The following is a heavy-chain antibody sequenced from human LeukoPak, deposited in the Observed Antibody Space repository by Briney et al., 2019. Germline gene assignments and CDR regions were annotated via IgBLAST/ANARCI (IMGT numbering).Heavy chain of an antibody. J-gene: IGHJ4*02. CDR1: GFTFSSYG. V-gene: IGHV3-30*18. Sequence: GGSLRLPCAASGFTFSSYGMHWVRQAPGKGLEWVAVISYDGSNKYYADSMKGQFTISRDNSKNTLYLQMNSLRAEDTAVYYCAKDYYGSGSYDYWGQGTLVTVSS. CDR2: ISYDGSNK. D-gene: IGHD3-10*01. CDR3: AKDYYGSGSYDY.